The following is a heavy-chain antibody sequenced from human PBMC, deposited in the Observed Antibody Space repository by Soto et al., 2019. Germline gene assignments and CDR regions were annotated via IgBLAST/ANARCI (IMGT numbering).Heavy chain of an antibody. CDR3: TSRPSGVTYHPVFDF. CDR1: GLTFGGHW. D-gene: IGHD2-21*02. V-gene: IGHV3-7*03. CDR2: IKPDGSAT. J-gene: IGHJ4*02. Sequence: GGSLRLSCAASGLTFGGHWMTWVRQTPGDGLQWVAAIKPDGSATFYVESVKGRFTISRDNARNSLCRQMDSQRAEDTAVYFCTSRPSGVTYHPVFDFWGQGTLVTVSS.